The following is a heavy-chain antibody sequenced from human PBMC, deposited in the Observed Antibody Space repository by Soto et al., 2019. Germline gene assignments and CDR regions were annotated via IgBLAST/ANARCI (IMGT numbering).Heavy chain of an antibody. CDR2: ISGSGGST. Sequence: EVQLLESGGGLVQPGGSLRLSCAASGFNFSSYAMSWVRQAPGKGLEWVSAISGSGGSTYYAYSVKGRFTNSRDNAKNTLYLQMNGLTAEDTAVYYCESEHCSGGSCYYFDYWGQGTLVTVSS. J-gene: IGHJ4*02. D-gene: IGHD2-15*01. V-gene: IGHV3-23*01. CDR3: ESEHCSGGSCYYFDY. CDR1: GFNFSSYA.